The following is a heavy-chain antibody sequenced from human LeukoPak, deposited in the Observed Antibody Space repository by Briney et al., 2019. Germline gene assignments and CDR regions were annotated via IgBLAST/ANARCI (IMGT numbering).Heavy chain of an antibody. Sequence: GESLKISCKGSGYSFTSYWIGWVRQMPGKGLEWMGIIYPGDSDTRYSPSFQGQVTISADKSISTAYLQWSSLKASDTAMYYCASGPYYDFWSGYLGDIYYFDYWGQGTLVTVSS. CDR2: IYPGDSDT. CDR3: ASGPYYDFWSGYLGDIYYFDY. J-gene: IGHJ4*02. CDR1: GYSFTSYW. V-gene: IGHV5-51*01. D-gene: IGHD3-3*01.